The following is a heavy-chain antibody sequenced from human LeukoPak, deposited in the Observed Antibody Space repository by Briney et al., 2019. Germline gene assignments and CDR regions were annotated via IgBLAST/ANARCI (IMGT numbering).Heavy chain of an antibody. D-gene: IGHD6-19*01. CDR3: AWEGSGWYYFGY. J-gene: IGHJ4*02. CDR2: IDPSDSYT. V-gene: IGHV5-10-1*01. CDR1: GYSFTSYW. Sequence: KAGESLKISCQGSGYSFTSYWISWVRQMPGKGLEWMGRIDPSDSYTTYSPSFQGHVTISADKSISTAYLQWSSLKASDTGMYYCAWEGSGWYYFGYWGQGTLVTVSS.